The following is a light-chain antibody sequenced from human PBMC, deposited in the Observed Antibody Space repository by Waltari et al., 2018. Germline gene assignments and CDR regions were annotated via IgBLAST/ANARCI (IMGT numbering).Light chain of an antibody. J-gene: IGKJ1*01. CDR2: DVS. CDR3: QQGDSLPPT. V-gene: IGKV1-12*01. CDR1: QDVTKY. Sequence: DIQMTQSPSSVSASVGDRVTITCRASQDVTKYIAWYQQKPGRAPKVLIFDVSTLQSGVPSRSSGSGSGTEFSLTISSLQPEDFATYYCQQGDSLPPTFGQGTKVEI.